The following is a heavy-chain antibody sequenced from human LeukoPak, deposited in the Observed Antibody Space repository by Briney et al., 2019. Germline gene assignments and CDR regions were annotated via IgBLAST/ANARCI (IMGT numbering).Heavy chain of an antibody. J-gene: IGHJ6*03. CDR3: ARGSSYQRFIRYYYMDV. D-gene: IGHD1-26*01. Sequence: GAPVKVSCKASGYTFTSYDINWVRQATGQGLEWMGWMNPNSGNTGYAQKFQGRVTITRNTSISTAYMELSSLRSEDTAVYYCARGSSYQRFIRYYYMDVWGKGTTVTVSS. V-gene: IGHV1-8*03. CDR2: MNPNSGNT. CDR1: GYTFTSYD.